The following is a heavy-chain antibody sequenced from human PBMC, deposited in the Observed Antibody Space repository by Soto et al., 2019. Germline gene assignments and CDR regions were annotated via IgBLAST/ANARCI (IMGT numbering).Heavy chain of an antibody. CDR2: IIPIFSTA. V-gene: IGHV1-69*13. CDR3: AAIYDILTGGPDDAFDI. CDR1: GGTFSSYA. D-gene: IGHD3-9*01. J-gene: IGHJ3*02. Sequence: SVKVSCKASGGTFSSYAISCVGQAPGQGLEWMGEIIPIFSTANYAQKFQGRVTITADESTSTAYMELSSLRSEDTAVYYCAAIYDILTGGPDDAFDIWGQGTMVTVSS.